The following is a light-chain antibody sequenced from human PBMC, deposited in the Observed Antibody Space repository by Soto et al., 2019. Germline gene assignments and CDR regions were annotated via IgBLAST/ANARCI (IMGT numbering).Light chain of an antibody. CDR1: SNDVGTYNF. V-gene: IGLV2-8*01. Sequence: QSALTQPPSASGSPGQSLTISCTGTSNDVGTYNFVSWYQQHPGKAPKLTIYDVTKRPSGVPDRFSGSKSGNTASLTVSGLLAEDEADYYCSSYAGFNKVIFGGGTKLTVL. J-gene: IGLJ2*01. CDR3: SSYAGFNKVI. CDR2: DVT.